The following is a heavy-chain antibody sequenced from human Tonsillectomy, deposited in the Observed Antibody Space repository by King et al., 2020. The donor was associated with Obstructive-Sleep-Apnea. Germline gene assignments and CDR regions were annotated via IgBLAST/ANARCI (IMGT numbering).Heavy chain of an antibody. V-gene: IGHV4-4*07. CDR1: GASVNSFY. D-gene: IGHD1-7*01. CDR2: IYTSGST. Sequence: QLQESGPGLVEPSETLSLTCTVSGASVNSFYWCWIRHPPGAGLEWIGRIYTSGSTDSNPSLTSRVTMSVATCKTQFSLKLSSVTAADTAVYYCARVGETIYYYYGMDVWGQGTTVTVSS. CDR3: ARVGETIYYYYGMDV. J-gene: IGHJ6*02.